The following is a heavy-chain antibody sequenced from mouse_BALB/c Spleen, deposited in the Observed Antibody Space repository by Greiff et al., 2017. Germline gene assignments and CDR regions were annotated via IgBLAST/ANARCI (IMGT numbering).Heavy chain of an antibody. Sequence: EVMLVESGGGLVQPGGSLKLSCAASGFTFSSYTMSWVRQTPEKRLEWVAYISNGGGSTYYPDTVKGRFTISRDNARNILYLQMSSLRSEDTAMYYCARGRGYDYFDYWGQGTTLTVSS. V-gene: IGHV5-12-2*01. CDR2: ISNGGGST. CDR3: ARGRGYDYFDY. J-gene: IGHJ2*01. CDR1: GFTFSSYT. D-gene: IGHD3-2*02.